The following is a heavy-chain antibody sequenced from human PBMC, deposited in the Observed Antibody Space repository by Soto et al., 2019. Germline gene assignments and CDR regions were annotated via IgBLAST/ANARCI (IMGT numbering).Heavy chain of an antibody. V-gene: IGHV1-24*01. Sequence: ASVKVSCKVSGYTLTELSMHWVRQAPGKGLEWMGGFNPEDGETIYAQKFQGRVTMTGDTSTSTAYMEVSSLRSEDTAVYYCSRVDPGETSPFDHWGQGTLVTSPQ. J-gene: IGHJ4*02. CDR1: GYTLTELS. CDR2: FNPEDGET. CDR3: SRVDPGETSPFDH. D-gene: IGHD3-10*01.